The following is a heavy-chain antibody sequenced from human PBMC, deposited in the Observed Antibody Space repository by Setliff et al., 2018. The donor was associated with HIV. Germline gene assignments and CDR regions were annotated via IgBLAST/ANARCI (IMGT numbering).Heavy chain of an antibody. V-gene: IGHV3-23*01. CDR1: GFTVSSTY. Sequence: GGSLRLSCAASGFTVSSTYMSWVRQSPVRGLEWVSVISGSGSGTFYADSVKGRFTISRDNSKNTLYLQMNRLRVDDTAVYYCAKDGISGGSYPPYYFDYWGHGTLVTVSS. J-gene: IGHJ4*01. D-gene: IGHD2-15*01. CDR3: AKDGISGGSYPPYYFDY. CDR2: ISGSGSGT.